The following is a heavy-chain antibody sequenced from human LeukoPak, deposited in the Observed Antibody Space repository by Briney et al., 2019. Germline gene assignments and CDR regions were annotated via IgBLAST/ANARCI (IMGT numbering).Heavy chain of an antibody. D-gene: IGHD6-19*01. CDR2: ISAIGFST. J-gene: IGHJ4*02. CDR1: GFTFSTYA. V-gene: IGHV3-23*01. CDR3: AKRDNSGWYSLDY. Sequence: GGSLGLSCAASGFTFSTYAMSRVRQAPGKGLEWVSSISAIGFSTYYADSVKGRFTLSRDSSKNTLYLQMNSLSAEDTALYFCAKRDNSGWYSLDYWGQGTLVTASS.